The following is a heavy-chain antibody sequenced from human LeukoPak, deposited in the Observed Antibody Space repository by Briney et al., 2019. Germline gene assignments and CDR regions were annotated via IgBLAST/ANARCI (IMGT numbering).Heavy chain of an antibody. J-gene: IGHJ5*02. CDR1: GGSISSGSYY. D-gene: IGHD6-6*01. CDR2: IYYSGST. Sequence: PSETLSLTCTVSGGSISSGSYYWGWIRQPPGKGLEWIGSIYYSGSTYYNPSLKSRVTISVDTSKNQFSLKLSSVTAADTAVYYCARDQDSSSSPWFDPWGQGTLVTVSS. CDR3: ARDQDSSSSPWFDP. V-gene: IGHV4-39*07.